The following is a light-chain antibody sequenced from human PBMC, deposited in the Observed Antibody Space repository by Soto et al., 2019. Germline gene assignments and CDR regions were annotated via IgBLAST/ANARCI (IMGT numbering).Light chain of an antibody. J-gene: IGKJ2*01. V-gene: IGKV3-15*01. CDR2: GAS. CDR1: QSVGNS. CDR3: QQYNNWPEYT. Sequence: VVLTQSPGTLSVSPGEGVTLSCRASQSVGNSMAWYQQKPGQAPRLLIFGASTRVTGIPARFSGSGSGTEFTLTITSLQSGDFAVYYCQQYNNWPEYTFGPGTKLEIK.